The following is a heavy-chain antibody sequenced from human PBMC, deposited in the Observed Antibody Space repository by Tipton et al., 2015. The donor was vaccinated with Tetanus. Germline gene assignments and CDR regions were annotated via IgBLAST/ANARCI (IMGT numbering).Heavy chain of an antibody. V-gene: IGHV4-59*12. J-gene: IGHJ6*02. D-gene: IGHD6-25*01. CDR2: IYYSGRT. CDR1: GGSISSYY. CDR3: ARMQRYGMDV. Sequence: PGLVKPSETLSLTCTVSGGSISSYYWSWIRQPPGKGLEWIGYIYYSGRTNYNPSLKSRVTISVDTSKNQFSLKLSSVTAADTAVYYCARMQRYGMDVWGQGTTVIVSS.